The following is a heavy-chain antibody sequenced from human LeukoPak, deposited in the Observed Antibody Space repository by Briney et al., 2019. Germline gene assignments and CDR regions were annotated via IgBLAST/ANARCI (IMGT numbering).Heavy chain of an antibody. V-gene: IGHV1-18*01. Sequence: ASVKVSCKASGYTFTSYGIIWVRQAPGQGLQWMGWISAHNGKRNYAQNLQGRVTMTTDTSTNTVYLELRSLTSDDTAVYYCARAGTTLLLDYWGQGTLVTVSS. CDR3: ARAGTTLLLDY. CDR2: ISAHNGKR. J-gene: IGHJ4*02. CDR1: GYTFTSYG. D-gene: IGHD4-11*01.